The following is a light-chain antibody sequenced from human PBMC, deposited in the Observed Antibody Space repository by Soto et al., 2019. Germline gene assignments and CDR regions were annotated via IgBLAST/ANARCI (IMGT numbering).Light chain of an antibody. CDR1: QGISSY. CDR3: QQYYSYPYT. CDR2: AAS. Sequence: AIRMTQSPSSLSASTGDRVTITCRASQGISSYLAWYQQKPGKAPNLLIYAASTLQSGVPSRFSGSGSGTDFTLTISGLQSEDLATYYCQQYYSYPYTFGQGTQLEIK. J-gene: IGKJ2*01. V-gene: IGKV1-8*01.